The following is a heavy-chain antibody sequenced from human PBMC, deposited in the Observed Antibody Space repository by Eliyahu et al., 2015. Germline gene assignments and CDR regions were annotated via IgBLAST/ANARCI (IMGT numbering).Heavy chain of an antibody. CDR1: TYTFTTYY. CDR2: IYPTRGST. Sequence: QVHLVQSGAEVKKPGASVKISCKASTYTFTTYYIHWVRQAPGQGLEWMGEIYPTRGSTNYAQKFQGRVTMTMDTSTSTVYMELSGLKSEDTAVYYCARVPEELWSDYYDGPLDYWGQGALVTVSS. CDR3: ARVPEELWSDYYDGPLDY. D-gene: IGHD3-3*01. V-gene: IGHV1-46*01. J-gene: IGHJ4*02.